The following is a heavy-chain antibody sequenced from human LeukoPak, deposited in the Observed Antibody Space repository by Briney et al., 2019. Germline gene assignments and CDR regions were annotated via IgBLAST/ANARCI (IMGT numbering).Heavy chain of an antibody. CDR2: ISSNGGST. CDR3: VKDSTLWFGELGWLDY. J-gene: IGHJ4*02. CDR1: GFTFSSYA. Sequence: GGSLRLSCSASGFTFSSYAMHWVRQAPGKGLEYVSAISSNGGSTYYADSVKGRFTISRDNSKNTLYLQMSSLRAEDTAVYYCVKDSTLWFGELGWLDYWGQGTLVTVSS. D-gene: IGHD3-10*01. V-gene: IGHV3-64D*06.